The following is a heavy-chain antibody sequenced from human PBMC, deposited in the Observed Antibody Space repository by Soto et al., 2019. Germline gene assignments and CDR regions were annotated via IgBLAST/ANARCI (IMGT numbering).Heavy chain of an antibody. Sequence: QVQLVQSGAEVKKPGASVKVSCKAAGYTFTSYYIHWVRQAPGQGLEWLGIINPGGGSTSYAQKCRGRVTVSRDTSTSTVYMELSSLRSEDTAVYYCARGPNLALTYNYYGMDVWGQGTTVTVSS. J-gene: IGHJ6*02. CDR3: ARGPNLALTYNYYGMDV. V-gene: IGHV1-46*01. CDR2: INPGGGST. CDR1: GYTFTSYY.